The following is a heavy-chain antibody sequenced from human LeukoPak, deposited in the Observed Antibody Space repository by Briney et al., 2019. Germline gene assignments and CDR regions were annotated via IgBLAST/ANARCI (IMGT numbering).Heavy chain of an antibody. CDR1: GFTFSGYT. Sequence: GGSLRLSCAASGFTFSGYTMHWVRQAPGKGLEWVAVISHDGSNEYYADSVKGRFTISRDNSKNTLYLLMNSLRAEDTAVYYCASLGGHAYYLDYWGQGTLVTVSS. V-gene: IGHV3-30*04. J-gene: IGHJ4*02. CDR2: ISHDGSNE. D-gene: IGHD2-2*01. CDR3: ASLGGHAYYLDY.